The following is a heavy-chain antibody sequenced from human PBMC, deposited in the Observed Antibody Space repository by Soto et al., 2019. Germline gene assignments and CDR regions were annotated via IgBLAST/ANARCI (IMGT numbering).Heavy chain of an antibody. D-gene: IGHD4-17*01. CDR2: ISGSGGST. J-gene: IGHJ4*02. V-gene: IGHV3-23*01. Sequence: RGSLRLSCSASVFTFSSYAMSWFRQAPGKGLEWVSAISGSGGSTYYADSVKGRFTISRDNSKNTLYLQMNSLRAEDTAVYYCAVAHYGDYAYWGQGTLVTVSS. CDR3: AVAHYGDYAY. CDR1: VFTFSSYA.